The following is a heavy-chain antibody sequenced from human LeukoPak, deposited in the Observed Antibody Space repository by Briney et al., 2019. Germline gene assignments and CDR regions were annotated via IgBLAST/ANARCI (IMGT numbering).Heavy chain of an antibody. CDR2: FDPEDGET. CDR3: ATVHYYYDSSGPDYYFDY. J-gene: IGHJ4*02. D-gene: IGHD3-22*01. Sequence: GASVKVSCKVSGYTLTELSMHWVRQAPGKGLEWMGGFDPEDGETIYAQKFQGRVTMTEYTSTDTAYMELSSLRSEDTAVYYCATVHYYYDSSGPDYYFDYWGQGTLVTVSS. CDR1: GYTLTELS. V-gene: IGHV1-24*01.